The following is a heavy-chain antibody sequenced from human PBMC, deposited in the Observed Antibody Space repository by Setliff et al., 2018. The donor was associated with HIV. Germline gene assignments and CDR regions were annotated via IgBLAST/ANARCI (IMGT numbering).Heavy chain of an antibody. D-gene: IGHD6-13*01. Sequence: PSETLSLTCSVSGGSIDNNKYYWTWIRQPPGKGLEWTGSIYHTGRTYYNRSLESRLTISIDTSQNQFSLKLTSVTATDTAVYYCARHRYSSSINWFDPWGQGTLVTVSS. CDR1: GGSIDNNKYY. J-gene: IGHJ5*02. CDR3: ARHRYSSSINWFDP. V-gene: IGHV4-39*01. CDR2: IYHTGRT.